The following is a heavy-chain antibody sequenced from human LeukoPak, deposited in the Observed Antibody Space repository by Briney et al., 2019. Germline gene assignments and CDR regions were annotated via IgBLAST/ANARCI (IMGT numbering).Heavy chain of an antibody. Sequence: ASVKVSCKVSGYTLTELSMHWVRQAPGKGLEWMGGFDPEDGETIYAQKFQGRVTMTEDTSTDTAYMELSSLRSEDTAVYYCARGGYCSGGSCYSFSRRNWFDPWGQGTLVTVSS. V-gene: IGHV1-24*01. CDR3: ARGGYCSGGSCYSFSRRNWFDP. CDR2: FDPEDGET. CDR1: GYTLTELS. D-gene: IGHD2-15*01. J-gene: IGHJ5*02.